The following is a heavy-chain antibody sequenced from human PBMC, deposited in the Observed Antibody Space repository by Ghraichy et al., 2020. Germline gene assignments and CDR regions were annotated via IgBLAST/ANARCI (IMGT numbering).Heavy chain of an antibody. V-gene: IGHV4-39*01. Sequence: SQTLSLTCTVSGGSISSSSYYWGWIRQPPGKGLEWIGSIYYSGSTYYNPSLKSRVTISVDTSKNQFSLKLSSVTAADTAVYYCGRARTVVAPRGWFDPWGQGTLVTVSS. CDR1: GGSISSSSYY. D-gene: IGHD4-23*01. CDR2: IYYSGST. J-gene: IGHJ5*02. CDR3: GRARTVVAPRGWFDP.